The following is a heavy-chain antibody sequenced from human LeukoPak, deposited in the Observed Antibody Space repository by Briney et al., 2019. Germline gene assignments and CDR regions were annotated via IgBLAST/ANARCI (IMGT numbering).Heavy chain of an antibody. CDR1: GITLSNYG. CDR2: MSGSGGGT. Sequence: PGGSLRLSCAVSGITLSNYGMSWVRKAPGKGLEWVAGMSGSGGGTNYADSVKGRFTVSRDNSKNTLYLQMKSLRAEDTAVYFCAKRGVVIRVILVGFYKEAYYSDSWGQGALVTVSS. V-gene: IGHV3-23*01. D-gene: IGHD3-22*01. CDR3: AKRGVVIRVILVGFYKEAYYSDS. J-gene: IGHJ4*02.